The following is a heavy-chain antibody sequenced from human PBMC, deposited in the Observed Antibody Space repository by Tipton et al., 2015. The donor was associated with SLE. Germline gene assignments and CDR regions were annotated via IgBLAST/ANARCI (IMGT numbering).Heavy chain of an antibody. CDR3: ARDGFGV. D-gene: IGHD3-16*01. Sequence: TLSLTCAVYGGSFSGYYWSWIRQPPGKGLEWIGEINHSGSTNYNPSLKSRVTISVDTSKNQFSLKLSSVTAADTAVYYCARDGFGVWGQGTLVTVSS. V-gene: IGHV4-34*01. J-gene: IGHJ4*02. CDR2: INHSGST. CDR1: GGSFSGYY.